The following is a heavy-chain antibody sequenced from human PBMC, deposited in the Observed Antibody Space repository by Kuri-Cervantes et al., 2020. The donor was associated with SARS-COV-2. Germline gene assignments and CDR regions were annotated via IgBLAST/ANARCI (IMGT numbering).Heavy chain of an antibody. J-gene: IGHJ4*02. CDR2: IYPGDSDT. CDR1: GYSFTSYW. D-gene: IGHD3-16*01. Sequence: GGSLRLSCKGSGYSFTSYWIGWVRQMPGKGLEWMGIIYPGDSDTRYSPSFQGQVTISANKSISTAYLQWSSLKASDNAMYYCARFEGGSPADYFDYWGQGTLVTVSS. V-gene: IGHV5-51*01. CDR3: ARFEGGSPADYFDY.